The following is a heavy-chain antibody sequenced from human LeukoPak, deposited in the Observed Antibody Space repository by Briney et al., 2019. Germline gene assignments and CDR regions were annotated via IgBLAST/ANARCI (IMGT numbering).Heavy chain of an antibody. J-gene: IGHJ4*02. CDR1: GYTFTGYY. CDR3: ARGLSPTMVDY. Sequence: GASVKVSCKASGYTFTGYYMHWVRQAPGQGLEWMGWISAYNGNTNYAQKLQGRVTMTTDTSTSTAYMELRSLRSDDTAVYYCARGLSPTMVDYWGQGTLVTVSS. CDR2: ISAYNGNT. D-gene: IGHD4/OR15-4a*01. V-gene: IGHV1-18*04.